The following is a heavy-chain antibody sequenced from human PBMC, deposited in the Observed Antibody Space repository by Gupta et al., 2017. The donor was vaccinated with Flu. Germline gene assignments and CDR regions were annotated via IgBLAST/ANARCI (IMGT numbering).Heavy chain of an antibody. CDR2: ISSSSSTI. J-gene: IGHJ5*02. Sequence: EVQLAESGGGLVQPGGSLRLSCAASGFTFSSYSMNWVRQAPGKGLEWVSYISSSSSTIYYADSVKGRFTISRDNAKNSLYLQMNSLRAEDTAVYYCARVVVPSAIDWFDPWGQGTLVTVSS. V-gene: IGHV3-48*01. D-gene: IGHD2-2*01. CDR3: ARVVVPSAIDWFDP. CDR1: GFTFSSYS.